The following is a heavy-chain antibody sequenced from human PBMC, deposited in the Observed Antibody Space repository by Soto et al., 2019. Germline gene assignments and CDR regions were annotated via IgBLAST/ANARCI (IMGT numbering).Heavy chain of an antibody. J-gene: IGHJ4*02. Sequence: GGSLRLSCAASGFTFSNYDMHWVRQAPGKGLEWVAVISYDGSNKYYADSVRGRFTISRDNSKNTLYLQMNSLRADDTAVYYCAKAAATYYCSGGYCYNYYFDSWGQGTLVTVSS. D-gene: IGHD2-15*01. V-gene: IGHV3-30*18. CDR2: ISYDGSNK. CDR3: AKAAATYYCSGGYCYNYYFDS. CDR1: GFTFSNYD.